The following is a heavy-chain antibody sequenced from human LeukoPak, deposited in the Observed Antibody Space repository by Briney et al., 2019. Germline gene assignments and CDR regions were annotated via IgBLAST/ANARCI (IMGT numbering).Heavy chain of an antibody. D-gene: IGHD2-2*01. V-gene: IGHV4-34*01. J-gene: IGHJ5*02. CDR3: ARGRIGYCSSTSCLKTYNWFDP. CDR2: INHSGST. CDR1: GGSFSGYY. Sequence: SETLSHTCAVYGGSFSGYYWSWIRQPPGKGLEWIGEINHSGSTNYNPSLKSRVTISVDTSKNQFSLKLSSVTAADTAVYYCARGRIGYCSSTSCLKTYNWFDPWGQGTLVTVSS.